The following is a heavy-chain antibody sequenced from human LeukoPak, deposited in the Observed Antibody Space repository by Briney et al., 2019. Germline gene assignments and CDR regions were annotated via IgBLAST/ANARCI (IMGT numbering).Heavy chain of an antibody. V-gene: IGHV3-7*01. J-gene: IGHJ4*02. D-gene: IGHD1-26*01. CDR1: GFTFSSYW. CDR2: IKQDGSEK. Sequence: HTGGSLRLSCAASGFTFSSYWMSWVRQAPGKGREWVANIKQDGSEKYYADSVKVRFTISRDNARNSLYLQMNSLRVEDTAVYYCARDPGSYTSYWGQGALVTVSS. CDR3: ARDPGSYTSY.